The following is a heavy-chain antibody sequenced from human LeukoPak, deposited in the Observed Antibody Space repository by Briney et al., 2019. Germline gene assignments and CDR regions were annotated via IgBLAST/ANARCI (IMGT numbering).Heavy chain of an antibody. V-gene: IGHV4-59*12. CDR1: GGSISSYY. CDR2: IYYSGST. J-gene: IGHJ4*01. Sequence: SETLSLTCTVSGGSISSYYWSWIRQPPGKGLEWIGYIYYSGSTNYNPSLKSRVTVSVDTSKNQFSLKLSSVTAADTAVYYCARGAALVTDKYFDYWGHGILVTVSS. D-gene: IGHD5-18*01. CDR3: ARGAALVTDKYFDY.